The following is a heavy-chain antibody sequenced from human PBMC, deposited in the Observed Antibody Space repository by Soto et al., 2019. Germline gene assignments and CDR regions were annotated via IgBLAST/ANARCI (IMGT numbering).Heavy chain of an antibody. D-gene: IGHD3-22*01. CDR3: ARGRYYGSSDYHGNPDY. V-gene: IGHV4-59*01. J-gene: IGHJ4*02. Sequence: WTWIRQPPGKALEWIGNIYYTGSTNYNPSLKSRVSISVATSKNQFSLKLKSVTAADAAVYYCARGRYYGSSDYHGNPDYWGQGTLITVSS. CDR2: IYYTGST.